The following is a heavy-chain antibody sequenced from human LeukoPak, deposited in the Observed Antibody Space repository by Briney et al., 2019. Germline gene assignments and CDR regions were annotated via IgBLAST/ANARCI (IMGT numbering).Heavy chain of an antibody. J-gene: IGHJ3*02. CDR1: GFTVSSTY. V-gene: IGHV3-66*01. Sequence: GGSLRLSCAASGFTVSSTYMSWVRRAPGKGLEWVSVIYSGGSTDYKDSVKGRFIISRDNSKNALYLQMNSLRAGDTAVYYCAKEMATMNAFDIWGQGTMVTVSS. CDR2: IYSGGST. D-gene: IGHD5-24*01. CDR3: AKEMATMNAFDI.